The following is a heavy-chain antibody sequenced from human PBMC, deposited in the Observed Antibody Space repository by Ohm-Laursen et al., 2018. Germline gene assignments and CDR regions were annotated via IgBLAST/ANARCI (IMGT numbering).Heavy chain of an antibody. CDR2: IHPGSSDT. CDR3: AKAALEYYGMDV. V-gene: IGHV1-46*01. CDR1: GYTFTSYY. D-gene: IGHD5-24*01. Sequence: EASVKVSCKASGYTFTSYYMHWVRQAPGHGLEWMGIIHPGSSDTSYAQKFQGRVTMTRDTSTSTVYMELSNLRSEDTAVYYCAKAALEYYGMDVWGQGTTVTVSS. J-gene: IGHJ6*02.